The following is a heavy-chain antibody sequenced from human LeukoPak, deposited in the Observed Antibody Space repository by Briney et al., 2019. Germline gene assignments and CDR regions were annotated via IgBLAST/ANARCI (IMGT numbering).Heavy chain of an antibody. CDR2: IYYSGST. D-gene: IGHD2-2*01. CDR3: ARGKYQLDY. J-gene: IGHJ4*02. Sequence: SETLSLTCTVSGGSISRYYWSWTRQPPGKGLEWIGHIYYSGSTNHNPSLRSRVTISVDTSKNQFSLKLSSVTAADTAVYYCARGKYQLDYWGQGSLVTVSS. CDR1: GGSISRYY. V-gene: IGHV4-59*08.